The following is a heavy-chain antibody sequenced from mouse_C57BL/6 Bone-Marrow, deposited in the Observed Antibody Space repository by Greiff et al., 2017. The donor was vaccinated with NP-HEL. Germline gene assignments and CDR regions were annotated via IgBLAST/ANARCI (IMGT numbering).Heavy chain of an antibody. V-gene: IGHV1-81*01. CDR2: IYPRSGNT. Sequence: VQLQHSGAELARPGASVKLSCKASGYTFTSYGISWVKQRTGQGLEWIGEIYPRSGNTYYNEKFKGKATLTADKSSSTAYMELRSLTSEDSAVYFCARWGLRRDWYFDVWGTGTTVTVSS. CDR1: GYTFTSYG. D-gene: IGHD2-4*01. J-gene: IGHJ1*03. CDR3: ARWGLRRDWYFDV.